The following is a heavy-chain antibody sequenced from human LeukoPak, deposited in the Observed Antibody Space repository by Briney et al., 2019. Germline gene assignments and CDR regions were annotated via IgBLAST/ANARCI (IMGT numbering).Heavy chain of an antibody. CDR3: AKDIYDSSGYHY. D-gene: IGHD3-22*01. CDR1: GFTFDDYA. Sequence: PGGSLRLSCAASGFTFDDYAMHWVRQAPGKGLEWVSAISGSGGSTYYADSVKGRFTISRDNSKNTLYLQMNSLRAEDTAVYYCAKDIYDSSGYHYWGQGTLVTVSS. J-gene: IGHJ4*02. V-gene: IGHV3-23*01. CDR2: ISGSGGST.